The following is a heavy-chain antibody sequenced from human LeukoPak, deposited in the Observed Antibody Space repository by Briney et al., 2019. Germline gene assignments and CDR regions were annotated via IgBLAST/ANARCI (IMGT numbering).Heavy chain of an antibody. V-gene: IGHV4-34*01. CDR2: INHSGST. CDR3: ARGFRRGYSYGYVSYFDY. Sequence: GSLRLSCAASGFTFSDYYMSWIRQPPGKGLEWIGEINHSGSTNYNPSLKSRVTISVDTSKNQFSLKLSSVTAADTAVYYCARGFRRGYSYGYVSYFDYWGQGTLVTVSS. J-gene: IGHJ4*02. D-gene: IGHD5-18*01. CDR1: GFTFSDYY.